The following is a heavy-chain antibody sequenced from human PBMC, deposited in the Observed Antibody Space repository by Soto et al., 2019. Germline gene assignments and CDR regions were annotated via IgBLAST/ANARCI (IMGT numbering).Heavy chain of an antibody. Sequence: QVQLVQSGAEVKKPESSVKVSCKAPGGTFSTYATSWVRQAPGQGLEWMGGIIPMSGTANYAPRFQDRVTITGDESTNTVYMELSSLSSEDTAVYFCASGIRLWLRRITNGYSGWGQGTLVSVSS. CDR3: ASGIRLWLRRITNGYSG. V-gene: IGHV1-69*12. CDR2: IIPMSGTA. CDR1: GGTFSTYA. D-gene: IGHD5-12*01. J-gene: IGHJ4*02.